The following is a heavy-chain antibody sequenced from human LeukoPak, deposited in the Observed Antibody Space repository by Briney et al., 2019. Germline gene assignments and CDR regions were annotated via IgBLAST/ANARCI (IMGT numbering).Heavy chain of an antibody. CDR2: ISGSGGST. CDR1: GFTFGTYA. D-gene: IGHD3-10*01. J-gene: IGHJ6*02. Sequence: WGSLRLSFAASGFTFGTYAMSWVRLAPGKGLEWVSGISGSGGSTYYADSVKGRFTSSRDNSNNTLYVQMNSLRAEDTAVYYCAKSGGLSGSGRLAMDVWGQGTTVTVSS. V-gene: IGHV3-23*01. CDR3: AKSGGLSGSGRLAMDV.